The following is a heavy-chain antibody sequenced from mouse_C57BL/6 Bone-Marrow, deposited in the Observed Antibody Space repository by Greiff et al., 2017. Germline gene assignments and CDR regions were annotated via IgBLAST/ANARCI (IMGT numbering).Heavy chain of an antibody. V-gene: IGHV1-78*01. Sequence: QVQLQQSDAELVKPGASVKISCNVSGYTFPDHTIHWMKQRPEQGMEWIGYIYPSDGSTKYNEKFKGKATWTADKSSRTAYMQLNSLTSADSAVYFCARRRSYFDYWGQGTTLTVSS. CDR1: GYTFPDHT. CDR2: IYPSDGST. J-gene: IGHJ2*01. CDR3: ARRRSYFDY.